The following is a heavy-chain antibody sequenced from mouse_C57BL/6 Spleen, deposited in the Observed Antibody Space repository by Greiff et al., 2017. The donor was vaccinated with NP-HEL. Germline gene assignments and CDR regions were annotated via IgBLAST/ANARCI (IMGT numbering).Heavy chain of an antibody. CDR2: IYPSDSET. CDR3: AREGAYYYGSTLDY. Sequence: VQLQQPGAELVRPGSSVKLSCKASGYTFTSYWMDWVKQRPGQGLEWIGNIYPSDSETHYNQKFKDKATLTVDKSSSTAYMQLSSLTSEDSAVYYCAREGAYYYGSTLDYWGQGTTLTVSS. V-gene: IGHV1-61*01. CDR1: GYTFTSYW. D-gene: IGHD1-1*01. J-gene: IGHJ2*01.